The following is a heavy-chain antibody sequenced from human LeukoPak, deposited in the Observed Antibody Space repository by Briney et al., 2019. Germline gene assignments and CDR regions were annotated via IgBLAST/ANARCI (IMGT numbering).Heavy chain of an antibody. D-gene: IGHD5-18*01. V-gene: IGHV3-30*03. CDR2: ISYDGSSK. CDR3: ARARSSYGYGDAFDI. J-gene: IGHJ3*02. Sequence: GGSLRLSCAASGFTFSSYGMSWVRQAPGKGLEWVAVISYDGSSKYYADSVKGRFTISRDNSKNTLYLQMNSLRAEDTAVYYCARARSSYGYGDAFDIWGQGTMVTVSS. CDR1: GFTFSSYG.